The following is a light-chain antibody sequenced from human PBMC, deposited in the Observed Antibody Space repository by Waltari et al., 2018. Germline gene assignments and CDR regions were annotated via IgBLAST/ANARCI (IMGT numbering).Light chain of an antibody. CDR3: QQYYSYPYT. V-gene: IGKV1-39*01. CDR2: AAS. J-gene: IGKJ2*01. CDR1: QSISNC. Sequence: DILMTQSPSSLSASVGDRVTITCRASQSISNCLNWYPQKPGKAPNLLTYAASSLETGVPSRFSGSGSGTDFTLTISCLQSEDFATYYCQQYYSYPYTFGQGTKLEIK.